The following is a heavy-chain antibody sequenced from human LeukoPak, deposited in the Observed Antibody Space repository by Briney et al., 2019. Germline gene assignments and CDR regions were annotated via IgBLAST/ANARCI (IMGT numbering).Heavy chain of an antibody. CDR1: GDSVSSNNAA. CDR2: TYYRSKWYD. V-gene: IGHV6-1*01. CDR3: AREAGSTGPVGAFDI. D-gene: IGHD6-19*01. Sequence: PSQTLSLTCAISGDSVSSNNAAWNCIRQSPSRGLEWLGKTYYRSKWYDDYAVSVKSRITINPDTSKNQFTLKMNSVTPEDTAVYYCAREAGSTGPVGAFDIGGQGTRDSVSS. J-gene: IGHJ3*02.